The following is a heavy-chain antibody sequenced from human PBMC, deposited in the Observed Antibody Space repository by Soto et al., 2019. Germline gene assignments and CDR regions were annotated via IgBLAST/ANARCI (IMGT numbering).Heavy chain of an antibody. J-gene: IGHJ4*02. Sequence: SETLSLTCTDSGASISTQSWNWIRQAPGKGLEWIGYLYYSGTTNYNPSLKSRVTISADTSKNQVSLKLTSVTAADTAVYFCARGLSWSPYFESWGQGILVTVSS. CDR2: LYYSGTT. D-gene: IGHD3-3*01. CDR3: ARGLSWSPYFES. CDR1: GASISTQS. V-gene: IGHV4-59*11.